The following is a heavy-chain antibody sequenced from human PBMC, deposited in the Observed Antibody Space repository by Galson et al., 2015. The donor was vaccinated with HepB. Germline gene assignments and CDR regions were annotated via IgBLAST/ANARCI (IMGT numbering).Heavy chain of an antibody. CDR3: AKNRAAAGYYYYGMDV. V-gene: IGHV3-23*01. Sequence: SLRLSCAASGFTFSSYAMSWVRQAPGKGLEWVSAISGSGGSTYYADSVKGRFTISRDNSKNTLYLQMNCLRAEDTAVYYCAKNRAAAGYYYYGMDVWGQGTTVTVSS. CDR1: GFTFSSYA. J-gene: IGHJ6*02. CDR2: ISGSGGST. D-gene: IGHD6-13*01.